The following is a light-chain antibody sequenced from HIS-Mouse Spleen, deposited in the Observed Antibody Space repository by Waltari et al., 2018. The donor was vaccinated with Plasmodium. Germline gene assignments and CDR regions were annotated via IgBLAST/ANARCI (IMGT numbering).Light chain of an antibody. Sequence: SYELTQPPSVSVSPGQTASITCSGDKLGDKYACWYQQKPGQSPVRVIYQDGKRPSGIPERFSGSNSGNTATLTISGTQAMDEADYYCQAWDSSTAFVFGGGTKLTVL. CDR3: QAWDSSTAFV. J-gene: IGLJ2*01. V-gene: IGLV3-1*01. CDR2: QDG. CDR1: KLGDKY.